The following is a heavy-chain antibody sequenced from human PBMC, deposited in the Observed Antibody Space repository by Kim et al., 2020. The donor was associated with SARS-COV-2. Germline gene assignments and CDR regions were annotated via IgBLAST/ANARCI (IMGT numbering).Heavy chain of an antibody. CDR1: GFTFSSHG. CDR2: IWYDGSNK. Sequence: GGSLRLSCAASGFTFSSHGMHWVRQAPGKGLEWVAVIWYDGSNKYYADSVKGRFTISRDNSKNTLYLQMNSLRAEDTAVYYCATMGGTAMVIPTANYWGQGTLVTVSS. V-gene: IGHV3-33*01. D-gene: IGHD5-18*01. CDR3: ATMGGTAMVIPTANY. J-gene: IGHJ4*02.